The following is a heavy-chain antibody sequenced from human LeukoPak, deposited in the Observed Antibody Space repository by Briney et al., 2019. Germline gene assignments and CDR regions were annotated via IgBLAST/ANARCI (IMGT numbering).Heavy chain of an antibody. J-gene: IGHJ6*03. CDR2: INPSGGST. D-gene: IGHD2-15*01. V-gene: IGHV1-46*01. Sequence: ASVKVSCKASGYTFTSYYMHWVRQAPGQGLEWMGIINPSGGSTSYAQKFQGRVTMTRDTSTSTVYMELSSLRSEGTAVYYCAREGGYCSGGSCYSGAKGYYYYYMDVWGKGTTVTVSS. CDR3: AREGGYCSGGSCYSGAKGYYYYYMDV. CDR1: GYTFTSYY.